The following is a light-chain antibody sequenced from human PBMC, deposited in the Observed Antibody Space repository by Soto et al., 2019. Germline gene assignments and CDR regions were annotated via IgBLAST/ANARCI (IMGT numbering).Light chain of an antibody. CDR1: QSISNY. V-gene: IGKV1-39*01. Sequence: DIQLTQSPSSLSASVGDRVSISCRASQSISNYLNWYQQKPGKAPKVLIFAASRLQSGVPSRFSGSGSGTDFTLTITSLQPEDFATYYCQQSYSRTLGQGTKVEI. CDR2: AAS. J-gene: IGKJ1*01. CDR3: QQSYSRT.